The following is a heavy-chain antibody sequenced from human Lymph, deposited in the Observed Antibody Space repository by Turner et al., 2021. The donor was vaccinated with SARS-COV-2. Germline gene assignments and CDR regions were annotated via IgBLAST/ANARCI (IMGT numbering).Heavy chain of an antibody. CDR1: GFTFSSYG. Sequence: QVQLVESGGGVVQPGRSLRLSCAASGFTFSSYGMHWVRQAPGKGLEWVAVIWYDGSNINYADSVKGRFTISRDNSKNTLYRKRNSLRTEETAVYYCARDRTPCGGVDYWGQGTLVTVSS. CDR3: ARDRTPCGGVDY. J-gene: IGHJ4*02. V-gene: IGHV3-33*01. CDR2: IWYDGSNI. D-gene: IGHD3-10*01.